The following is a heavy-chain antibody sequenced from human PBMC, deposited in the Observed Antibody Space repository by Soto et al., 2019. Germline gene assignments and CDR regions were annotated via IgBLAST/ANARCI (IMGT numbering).Heavy chain of an antibody. J-gene: IGHJ4*02. V-gene: IGHV4-61*08. Sequence: SETLSLTCTVSGGSVSSGDYYWSWIRQPPGGGLEWIVYIYYTGGTNYNPSLKSRVTISKDTSKNEFSLKLTSVTAADTAVYYCARAFCSGGSCYYFDYWGQGTLVTVSS. CDR3: ARAFCSGGSCYYFDY. CDR1: GGSVSSGDYY. D-gene: IGHD2-15*01. CDR2: IYYTGGT.